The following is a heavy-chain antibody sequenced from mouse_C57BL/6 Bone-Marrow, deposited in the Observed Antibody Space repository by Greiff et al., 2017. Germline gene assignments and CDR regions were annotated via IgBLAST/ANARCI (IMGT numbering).Heavy chain of an antibody. CDR3: AREDYGYGFDY. Sequence: QVQLKQPGAELVKPGASVKLSCKASGYTFTSYWMHWVKQRPGQGLEWIGMICPNSGSTNYNEKFKSKATLTVDKSSSTAYMQLSSLTAEDSAVYYCAREDYGYGFDYWGQGTTLTVSS. D-gene: IGHD2-2*01. J-gene: IGHJ2*01. V-gene: IGHV1-64*01. CDR1: GYTFTSYW. CDR2: ICPNSGST.